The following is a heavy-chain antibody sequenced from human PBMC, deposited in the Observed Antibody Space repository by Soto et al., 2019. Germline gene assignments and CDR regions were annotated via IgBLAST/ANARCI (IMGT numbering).Heavy chain of an antibody. D-gene: IGHD3-22*01. V-gene: IGHV3-23*01. CDR3: AKDTGFDYYYDSSGYYSAIDV. Sequence: GGSLRLSCAASGFTFSNYAMSWARQAPGKGLEWVSTISAGGDATFYADSVKGRFTISRDNSKNTLYLQMNSLRADDTAVYYCAKDTGFDYYYDSSGYYSAIDVWGQGTMVTVSS. J-gene: IGHJ3*01. CDR2: ISAGGDAT. CDR1: GFTFSNYA.